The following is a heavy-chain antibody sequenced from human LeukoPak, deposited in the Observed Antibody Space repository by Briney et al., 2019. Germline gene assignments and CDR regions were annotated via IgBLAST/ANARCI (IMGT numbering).Heavy chain of an antibody. J-gene: IGHJ5*02. CDR3: ARLHCDFWSGYMGVHWFDP. CDR1: GGSFSGYY. CDR2: IYYSGST. D-gene: IGHD3-3*01. V-gene: IGHV4-39*01. Sequence: SETLSLTCAVYGGSFSGYYWGWIRQPPGKGLEWIGSIYYSGSTYYNPSLRSRVTISVDTSKNQFSLKLSSVTAADTAVYYCARLHCDFWSGYMGVHWFDPWGQGTLVTVSS.